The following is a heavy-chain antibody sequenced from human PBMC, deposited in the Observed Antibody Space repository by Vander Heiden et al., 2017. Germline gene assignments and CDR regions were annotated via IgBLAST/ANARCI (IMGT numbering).Heavy chain of an antibody. V-gene: IGHV3-13*01. CDR3: ARGGRYCSGGSCYFPDY. J-gene: IGHJ4*02. Sequence: EVQLVESGGGLVQPGGSLRLSCAASGFTFSSYDMHWGRQATGKGLEWVSAICTAGDTYYPGSVKGRFTISRENAKNSLYLQMNSLRAGDTAVYYCARGGRYCSGGSCYFPDYWGQGTLVTVSS. CDR2: ICTAGDT. D-gene: IGHD2-15*01. CDR1: GFTFSSYD.